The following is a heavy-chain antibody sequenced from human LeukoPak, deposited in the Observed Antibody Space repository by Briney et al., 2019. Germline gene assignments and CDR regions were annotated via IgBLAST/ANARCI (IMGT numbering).Heavy chain of an antibody. CDR2: IRYDGSNK. Sequence: RXXXXXGVEWVAFIRYDGSNKYYADSVKGRFTISRDNSKNTLYLQMNSLRAEDTAVFYCAIVRLWLDPWGQGTLVTVSS. V-gene: IGHV3-30*02. J-gene: IGHJ5*02. CDR3: AIVRLWLDP. D-gene: IGHD2-8*01.